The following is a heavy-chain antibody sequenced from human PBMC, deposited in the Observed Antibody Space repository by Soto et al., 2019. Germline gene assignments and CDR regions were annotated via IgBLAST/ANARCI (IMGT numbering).Heavy chain of an antibody. CDR2: MFSYAER. D-gene: IGHD3-16*01. CDR1: GFSLTTGRMG. CDR3: GRMHADSYSAYDAMDV. V-gene: IGHV2-26*01. Sequence: QVTLRESGPVLVQPTETLTLTCNVAGFSLTTGRMGVSWIRQPPGTALKWLAHMFSYAERAYSRSLQGRLTVSKVGFGSQVVPTMTNMDPVDTGTYFCGRMHADSYSAYDAMDVWGQGTTVTVSS. J-gene: IGHJ6*02.